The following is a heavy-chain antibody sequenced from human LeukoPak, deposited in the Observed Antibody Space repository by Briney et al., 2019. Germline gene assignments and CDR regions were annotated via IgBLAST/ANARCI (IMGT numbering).Heavy chain of an antibody. J-gene: IGHJ4*02. CDR2: ISVYTGDT. CDR3: ARAPTSYVSGSFSKYYFDY. V-gene: IGHV1-18*01. CDR1: GHTFTNYG. Sequence: ASVKVSCKASGHTFTNYGVSWVRQAPGQGLEWMGWISVYTGDTNYAQKVQDRVTMTTDTSTNTAYMALRSLRSDDTAVYYCARAPTSYVSGSFSKYYFDYWGPGTLVTVSS. D-gene: IGHD3-10*01.